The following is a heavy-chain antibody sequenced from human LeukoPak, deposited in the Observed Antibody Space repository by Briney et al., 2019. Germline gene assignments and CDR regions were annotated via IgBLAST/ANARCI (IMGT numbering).Heavy chain of an antibody. J-gene: IGHJ2*01. CDR2: IKFDGSLA. Sequence: GGSLRLSCGASGFTFSTYWIHWVRQAPGKGLVWVSQIKFDGSLASYADSVKGRFTISRDNAKNTLYLQLNSLGTEDTAVYYCVTGHYDSRMYFDLWGRGTLVTVSS. CDR3: VTGHYDSRMYFDL. D-gene: IGHD3-16*01. V-gene: IGHV3-74*01. CDR1: GFTFSTYW.